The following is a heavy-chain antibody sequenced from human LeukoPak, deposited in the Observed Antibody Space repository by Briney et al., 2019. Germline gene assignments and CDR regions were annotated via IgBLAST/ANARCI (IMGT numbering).Heavy chain of an antibody. CDR2: ISGSGGST. CDR3: AKLPIGYGDYYYYYMDV. Sequence: GGSLRLSCAASGFTFSSYGMSWVRQAPGKGLEWVSAISGSGGSTYYADSVKGRFTISRDNSKNTLYLQMNSLRAEDTAVYYCAKLPIGYGDYYYYYMDVWGKGTTVTVSS. V-gene: IGHV3-23*01. CDR1: GFTFSSYG. D-gene: IGHD3-10*01. J-gene: IGHJ6*03.